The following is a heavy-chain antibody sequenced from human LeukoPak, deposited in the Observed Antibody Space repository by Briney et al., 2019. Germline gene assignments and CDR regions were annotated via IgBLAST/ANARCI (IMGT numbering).Heavy chain of an antibody. CDR3: ARLVRGEYYDGSGYSPSTFDY. CDR2: IYPGDSDT. CDR1: GSSFTNYW. J-gene: IGHJ4*02. Sequence: GGPLKISCKGSGSSFTNYWIGGVRQMPGKGLEWMGIIYPGDSDTSYSPSFQGQVTISPDKSISTAYLQLSSLKASDTAMYYCARLVRGEYYDGSGYSPSTFDYWGQGTLVTVSS. D-gene: IGHD3-22*01. V-gene: IGHV5-51*01.